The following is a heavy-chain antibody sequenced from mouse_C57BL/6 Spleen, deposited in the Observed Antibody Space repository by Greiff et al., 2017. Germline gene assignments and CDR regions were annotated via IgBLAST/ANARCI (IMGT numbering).Heavy chain of an antibody. CDR2: IYPRDGST. CDR3: ARKEGFYYGSSSYAMDY. D-gene: IGHD1-1*01. V-gene: IGHV1-85*01. Sequence: VQLQQSGPELVKPGASVKLSCKASGYTFTSYDINWVQQRPGQGLEWIGWIYPRDGSTKYNEKFKGKATLTVDTSSSTAYMELHSLTSEDSAVYFCARKEGFYYGSSSYAMDYWGQGTSGTVSS. CDR1: GYTFTSYD. J-gene: IGHJ4*01.